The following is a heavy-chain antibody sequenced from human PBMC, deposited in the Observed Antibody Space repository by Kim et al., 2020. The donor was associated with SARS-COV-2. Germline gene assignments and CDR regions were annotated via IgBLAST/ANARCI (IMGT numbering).Heavy chain of an antibody. D-gene: IGHD3-22*01. CDR3: ARDPEKSNYYRLGRNLDY. Sequence: GGSLRLSCAASGFTFSSYAMHWVRQAPGKGLEWVAVISYDGSNKYYADSVKGRFTISRDNSKNTLYLQMNSLRAEDTAVYYCARDPEKSNYYRLGRNLDYWGQGTLVTVSS. V-gene: IGHV3-30-3*01. CDR2: ISYDGSNK. J-gene: IGHJ4*02. CDR1: GFTFSSYA.